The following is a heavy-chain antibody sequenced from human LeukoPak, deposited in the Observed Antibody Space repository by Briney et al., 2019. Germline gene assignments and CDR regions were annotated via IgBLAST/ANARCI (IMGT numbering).Heavy chain of an antibody. D-gene: IGHD4-23*01. CDR1: GYIFTSYD. J-gene: IGHJ6*02. CDR2: IRSNDGHT. V-gene: IGHV1-18*01. Sequence: ASVKVSCKASGYIFTSYDISWVRQAPGQGLEWMGWIRSNDGHTKYAQKFQGRVTMTMDTFTTTFYMELRSLTSDDTAMYYCARSVISAIYNGYYYYAMDAWGHGTTVTVSS. CDR3: ARSVISAIYNGYYYYAMDA.